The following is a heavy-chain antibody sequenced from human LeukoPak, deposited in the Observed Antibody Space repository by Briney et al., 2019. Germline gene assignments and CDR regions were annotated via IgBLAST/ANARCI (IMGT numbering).Heavy chain of an antibody. CDR3: TTADITSEVIARNYFDA. Sequence: GGSLRLSCAASGFTFSNAWMNWVRQAPGKGLEWVGHIRSSNHGGTPDYAAPMKGRFTISRDDSRNSLYLQMNSLKTEDTAVYYCTTADITSEVIARNYFDAWGQGILVTVSS. CDR2: IRSSNHGGTP. J-gene: IGHJ5*02. CDR1: GFTFSNAW. V-gene: IGHV3-15*01. D-gene: IGHD2-21*01.